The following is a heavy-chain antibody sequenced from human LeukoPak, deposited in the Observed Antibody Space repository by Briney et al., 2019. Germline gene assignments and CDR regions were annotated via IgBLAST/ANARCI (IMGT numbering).Heavy chain of an antibody. CDR2: IKPDGSEN. J-gene: IGHJ6*02. V-gene: IGHV3-7*01. D-gene: IGHD6-13*01. CDR3: ARGTSWGDV. Sequence: PGGSLRLSCTASGFSFSDYWMSWVRQVPGKGLEWVANIKPDGSENYYVDSVKGPFTISRDNAKNSLYLQMNSLRAEDTAVYYCARGTSWGDVWGQGTTVTASS. CDR1: GFSFSDYW.